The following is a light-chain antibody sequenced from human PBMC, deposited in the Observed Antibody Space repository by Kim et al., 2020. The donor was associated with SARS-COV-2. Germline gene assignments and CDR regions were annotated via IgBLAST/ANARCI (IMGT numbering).Light chain of an antibody. V-gene: IGKV3-20*01. CDR3: QQYGSSPFT. J-gene: IGKJ3*01. Sequence: EIVFPPSPGTLSLSPGERATLSCRASQSVSSSYLAWYQQKPGQAPRLLIYGASSRATGIPDRFSGSGSGTDFTLTISRLEPEDFAVYYCQQYGSSPFTFGPGTKVDIK. CDR1: QSVSSSY. CDR2: GAS.